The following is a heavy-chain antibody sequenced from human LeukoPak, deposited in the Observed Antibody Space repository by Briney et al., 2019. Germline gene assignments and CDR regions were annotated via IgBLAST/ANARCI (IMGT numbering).Heavy chain of an antibody. CDR3: ARDLRRHRIAAAGIFDY. V-gene: IGHV4-34*01. Sequence: SETLSLTCAVYGGSFSGYYWSWIRQPPGKGLEWIGEINHSGSTNYNPSLKSRVTISVDTSKDQFSLKLSSVTAADTAVYYCARDLRRHRIAAAGIFDYWGQGTLVTVSS. CDR2: INHSGST. D-gene: IGHD6-13*01. J-gene: IGHJ4*02. CDR1: GGSFSGYY.